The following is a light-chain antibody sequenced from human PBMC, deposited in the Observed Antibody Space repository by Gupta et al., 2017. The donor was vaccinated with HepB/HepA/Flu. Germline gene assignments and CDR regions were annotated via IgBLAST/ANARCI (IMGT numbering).Light chain of an antibody. J-gene: IGLJ2*01. CDR1: STDIGSNT. Sequence: SVLPQPPPADANPGQRVTISCSGSSTDIGSNTVNWYQQLPGTAPKLLIYSNNQRPSGVPDRVSGSKSGTSASLAISGLQSEDEADYYCATWADSLNGRVFGGGTKLTVL. CDR2: SNN. CDR3: ATWADSLNGRV. V-gene: IGLV1-44*01.